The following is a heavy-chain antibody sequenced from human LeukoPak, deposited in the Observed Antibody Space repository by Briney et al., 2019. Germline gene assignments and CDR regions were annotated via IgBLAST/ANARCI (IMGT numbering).Heavy chain of an antibody. CDR3: ARLDAIPSLIRYFDWFPTLRDAFDI. Sequence: PAQTLSLTCTVSGGSISSGSYYWIWILQPAGKRLEGSGHIYRSGSTNYNPSLKSRVTISVAPSKNQFSLTLSSVTAADAAVYYCARLDAIPSLIRYFDWFPTLRDAFDIWGQGTMVTVSS. J-gene: IGHJ3*02. CDR1: GGSISSGSYY. CDR2: IYRSGST. D-gene: IGHD3-9*01. V-gene: IGHV4-61*09.